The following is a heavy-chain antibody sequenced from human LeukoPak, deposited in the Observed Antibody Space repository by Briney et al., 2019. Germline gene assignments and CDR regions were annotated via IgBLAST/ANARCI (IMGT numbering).Heavy chain of an antibody. CDR1: GGTFNSYA. D-gene: IGHD3-3*01. Sequence: ASVKVSCKASGGTFNSYAISWVRQAPGQGLEWMGWITTYNGNTNYIQKLQGRVTMTTDTSTSTAYMELRSLRSDDTAVYYCARGPYYDSWSGAGYWGQGTLVTVSS. J-gene: IGHJ4*02. CDR2: ITTYNGNT. V-gene: IGHV1-18*01. CDR3: ARGPYYDSWSGAGY.